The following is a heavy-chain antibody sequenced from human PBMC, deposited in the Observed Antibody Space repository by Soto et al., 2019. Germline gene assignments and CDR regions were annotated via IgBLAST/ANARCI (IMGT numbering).Heavy chain of an antibody. CDR1: GGTFSSYA. CDR3: ARGNTYGSGSYSYNWFDP. J-gene: IGHJ5*02. Sequence: SVKVSCKASGGTFSSYAISWVRQAPGQGLEWMGGIIPIFGTANYAQKFQGRVTITADESTSTAYMELSSLRSEDTAVYYCARGNTYGSGSYSYNWFDPWGQGTLVTVSS. V-gene: IGHV1-69*13. CDR2: IIPIFGTA. D-gene: IGHD3-10*01.